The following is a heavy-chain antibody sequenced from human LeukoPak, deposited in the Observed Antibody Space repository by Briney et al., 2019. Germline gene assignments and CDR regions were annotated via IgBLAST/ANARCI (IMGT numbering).Heavy chain of an antibody. Sequence: GGSLRLSCAASGFTFSSYGMHWVRQAPGKGLEWVAYISYDGSHKYYADSVKGRFTISRDNSKNTLYLQMNSLRAEDTAVYYCAKGDCSSTSCFDYWGQGTLVTVSS. J-gene: IGHJ4*02. CDR3: AKGDCSSTSCFDY. D-gene: IGHD2-2*01. CDR1: GFTFSSYG. CDR2: ISYDGSHK. V-gene: IGHV3-30*18.